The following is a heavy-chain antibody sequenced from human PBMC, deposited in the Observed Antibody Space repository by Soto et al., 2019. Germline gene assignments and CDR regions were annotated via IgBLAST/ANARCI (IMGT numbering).Heavy chain of an antibody. D-gene: IGHD2-2*02. CDR2: INPNSGGT. J-gene: IGHJ6*02. CDR3: ARSLTEGYCTITGCYTRPLYGMDV. Sequence: SVKVAWKASGCTFSGYYIHWLRQAPGQGLEWMGWINPNSGGTNYAQKFQGRVTVTRDTPTSTAYMELSRLTSDDTAVYYCARSLTEGYCTITGCYTRPLYGMDVWGQGTTVTVSS. V-gene: IGHV1-2*02. CDR1: GCTFSGYY.